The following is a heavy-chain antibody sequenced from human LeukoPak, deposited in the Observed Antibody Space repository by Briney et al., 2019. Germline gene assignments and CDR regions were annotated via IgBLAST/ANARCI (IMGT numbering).Heavy chain of an antibody. D-gene: IGHD6-19*01. CDR1: AFFQSAQ. CDR3: AKSGRWRVLDAFDI. V-gene: IGHV3-23*01. CDR2: ISGSGGST. Sequence: PGGSLSLFCGPCAFFQSAQYATGPRQAPGKGLEWVSAISGSGGSTYYADSVKGRFTISRDNAKNTLYLQMNSLRAEYPAVYYCAKSGRWRVLDAFDIWGQGTMVTVSS. J-gene: IGHJ3*02.